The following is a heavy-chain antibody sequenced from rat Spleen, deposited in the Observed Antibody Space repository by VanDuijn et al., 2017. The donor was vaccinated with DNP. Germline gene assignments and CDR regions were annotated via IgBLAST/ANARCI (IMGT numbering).Heavy chain of an antibody. CDR1: GFTFSDYY. CDR3: VREDKGVDA. Sequence: EVLLVESDGGLVQPGRSLKLSCAASGFTFSDYYMAWVRQAPTKGLEWVATISYDDSTTFYRDSVKGRFSLSRDNAKSTLYLQVNSLRSEDTAIYYCVREDKGVDAWGQGTSVIVSS. J-gene: IGHJ4*01. V-gene: IGHV5-29*01. D-gene: IGHD2-2*01. CDR2: ISYDDSTT.